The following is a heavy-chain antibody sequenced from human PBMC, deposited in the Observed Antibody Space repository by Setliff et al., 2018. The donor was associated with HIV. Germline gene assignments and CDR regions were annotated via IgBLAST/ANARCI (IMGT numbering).Heavy chain of an antibody. CDR2: SHYSGSP. J-gene: IGHJ6*03. V-gene: IGHV4-61*01. CDR1: GGSISSGSHY. CDR3: ARGAITMVRSPYYMDV. D-gene: IGHD3-10*01. Sequence: SETLSLTCTVSGGSISSGSHYWSWIRQPPGKGLEWIGYSHYSGSPHYNPSLKSRVTISVDTSKTQFSLKLSSVTAADTAVYYCARGAITMVRSPYYMDVWGKGTTVTVSS.